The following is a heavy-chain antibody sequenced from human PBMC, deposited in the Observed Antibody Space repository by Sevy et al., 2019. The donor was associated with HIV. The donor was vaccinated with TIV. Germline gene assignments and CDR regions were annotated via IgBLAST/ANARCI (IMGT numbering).Heavy chain of an antibody. CDR1: GGTFSSYA. D-gene: IGHD1-7*01. CDR2: IIPIFGTA. V-gene: IGHV1-69*13. CDR3: ARGTGTTFYYYYMDV. J-gene: IGHJ6*03. Sequence: ASVKVSCKASGGTFSSYAISWVRQAPGQGLEWMGGIIPIFGTANYAQKFQGRVTITADESTSTAYMELSSLRSEDTAVYYGARGTGTTFYYYYMDVWGKGTTVTVSS.